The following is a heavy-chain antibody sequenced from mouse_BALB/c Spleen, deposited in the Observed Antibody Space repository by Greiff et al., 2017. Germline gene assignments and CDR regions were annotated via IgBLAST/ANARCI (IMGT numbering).Heavy chain of an antibody. CDR3: ARAAHAMDY. V-gene: IGHV5-9-4*01. CDR1: GFTFSSYA. CDR2: ISSGGSYT. J-gene: IGHJ4*01. Sequence: EVQRVESGGGLVKPGGSLKLSCAASGFTFSSYAMSWVRQSPEKRLEWVAEISSGGSYTYYPDTVTGRFTISRDNAKNTLYLEMSSLRSEDTAMYYCARAAHAMDYWGQGTSVTVSS.